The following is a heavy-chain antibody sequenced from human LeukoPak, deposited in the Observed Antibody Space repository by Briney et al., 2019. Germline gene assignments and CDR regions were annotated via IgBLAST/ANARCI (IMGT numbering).Heavy chain of an antibody. J-gene: IGHJ3*02. CDR1: GGSISIYY. D-gene: IGHD4-17*01. CDR3: ARLTTVTPRTAFDI. Sequence: KSSETLSLTCTVSGGSISIYYWSWIRQPPGKGLEWIGYIYYSGNTNYNPSLKSRVTISVDTSKNQFSLTLSSVTAADTAVYYCARLTTVTPRTAFDIWGQGTLVTVSS. V-gene: IGHV4-59*01. CDR2: IYYSGNT.